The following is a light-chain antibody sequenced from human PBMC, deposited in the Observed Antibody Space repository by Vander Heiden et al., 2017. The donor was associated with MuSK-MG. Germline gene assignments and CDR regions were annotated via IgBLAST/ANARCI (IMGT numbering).Light chain of an antibody. J-gene: IGLJ2*01. CDR3: CTHAGTSTHVI. V-gene: IGLV2-23*01. CDR2: EGS. CDR1: SSDVGSSDL. Sequence: QSALPQPASASGSPGQSITVFCSGTSSDVGSSDLVSWYQKPPGKAPRLIIYEGSKRPSGISNRFSGSRSGNTAFLTISGLQAEDEADYYCCTHAGTSTHVIFGGGTKVTVL.